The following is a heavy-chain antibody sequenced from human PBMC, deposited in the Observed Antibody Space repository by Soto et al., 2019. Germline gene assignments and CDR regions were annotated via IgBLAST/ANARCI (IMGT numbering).Heavy chain of an antibody. V-gene: IGHV3-66*01. CDR1: GFSVSNNY. CDR3: ARDPFQWFGY. J-gene: IGHJ4*02. CDR2: IYSDGST. Sequence: PGGSLRLSCAASGFSVSNNYMSWVRQAPGKGLEWISVIYSDGSTYYADSVKGRFTISRDNSENTLYLQINSLNAEDTALYYCARDPFQWFGYWGQGTLVTVSS. D-gene: IGHD2-8*01.